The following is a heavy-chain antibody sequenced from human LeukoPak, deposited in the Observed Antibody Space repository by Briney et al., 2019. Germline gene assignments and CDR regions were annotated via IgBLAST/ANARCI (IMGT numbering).Heavy chain of an antibody. J-gene: IGHJ4*02. V-gene: IGHV3-7*03. D-gene: IGHD4-17*01. Sequence: PGGSLRLSCAASGFTFSSYWMSWVRQAPGKGLEWVANIKQDGSEKYYVDSVKGRFTISRDNAKNSLYLQMNSLRAEDTAVYYCAKDLGYGDYVSLDYWGQGTLVTVSS. CDR1: GFTFSSYW. CDR3: AKDLGYGDYVSLDY. CDR2: IKQDGSEK.